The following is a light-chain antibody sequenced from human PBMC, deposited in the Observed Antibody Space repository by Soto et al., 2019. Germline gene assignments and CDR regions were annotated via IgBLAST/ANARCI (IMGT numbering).Light chain of an antibody. CDR3: CSHTGMVV. CDR1: SSDIGGSNF. CDR2: DVT. J-gene: IGLJ2*01. V-gene: IGLV2-11*01. Sequence: QSALPQPRSVSGSPGQSVTISCTGTSSDIGGSNFVSWYQQHPGKAPKLMIYDVTKRPSGVPDRFSGSKSGNTASLTISGLQADDEADYYCCSHTGMVVFGGGTKLTVL.